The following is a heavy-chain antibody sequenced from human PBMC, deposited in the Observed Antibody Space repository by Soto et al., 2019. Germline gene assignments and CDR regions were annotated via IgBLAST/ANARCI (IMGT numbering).Heavy chain of an antibody. V-gene: IGHV4-59*01. CDR3: ASLSTGGLLKY. CDR1: GDSISSYY. Sequence: QVQLQESGPGLVKPSETLSLTCTVSGDSISSYYWSWIRQPPGKGLEWIGCIHYSGSTYYNPSLKRXXTXSXVTYKHQFSLQLTSMTAAYPAVYSSASLSTGGLLKYWGQGTLVTVSS. CDR2: IHYSGST. J-gene: IGHJ4*02. D-gene: IGHD3-16*01.